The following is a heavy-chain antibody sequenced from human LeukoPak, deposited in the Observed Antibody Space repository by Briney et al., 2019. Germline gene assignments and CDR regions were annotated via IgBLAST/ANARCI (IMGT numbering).Heavy chain of an antibody. D-gene: IGHD2-15*01. CDR1: GFTFSSYG. J-gene: IGHJ3*02. CDR2: IWYDGSNK. V-gene: IGHV3-33*01. CDR3: SRIKDIVVGGHGAFDI. Sequence: GGSLRLSCAASGFTFSSYGMHWVRQAPGKGLEWVAVIWYDGSNKYYADSVKGRFTISRDNSKKTLYLQMNSLRAGETAVYYCSRIKDIVVGGHGAFDIWGQGTMVTVSS.